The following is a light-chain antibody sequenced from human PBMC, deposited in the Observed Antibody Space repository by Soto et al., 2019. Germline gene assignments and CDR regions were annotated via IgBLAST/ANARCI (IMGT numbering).Light chain of an antibody. CDR2: AAS. V-gene: IGKV1D-8*04. Sequence: IWRASCPARLSASTVAGLINNKRMSQGISSYLAWYQQKPGKAPELLIYAASTLQSGVPSRFSGSGSGTDFTLTISCLLSEDFATYYCRQYYSLPSTFAGGTRLEI. CDR3: RQYYSLPST. J-gene: IGKJ5*01. CDR1: QGISSY.